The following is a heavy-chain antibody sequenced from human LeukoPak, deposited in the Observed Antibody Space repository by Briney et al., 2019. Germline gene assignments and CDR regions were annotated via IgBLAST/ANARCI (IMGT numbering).Heavy chain of an antibody. CDR3: ARHSGGAVAGNPCDY. V-gene: IGHV3-23*01. Sequence: GGSLRLSCAASGYTFSDYAMCWFRQAPRKGVEWVSPISTRGDTIYYPDSMKGRFTISRDNSKSTLYLQMNSLRAEDTALYYCARHSGGAVAGNPCDYWGQGALVTVSS. D-gene: IGHD6-19*01. CDR1: GYTFSDYA. CDR2: ISTRGDTI. J-gene: IGHJ4*02.